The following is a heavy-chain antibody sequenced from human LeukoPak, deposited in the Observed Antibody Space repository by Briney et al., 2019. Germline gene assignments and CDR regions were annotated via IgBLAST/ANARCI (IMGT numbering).Heavy chain of an antibody. J-gene: IGHJ4*02. CDR1: GYTFTGYY. CDR3: ARDRDSSGWYPLDY. CDR2: INPNSGGT. D-gene: IGHD6-19*01. V-gene: IGHV1-2*02. Sequence: ASVKVSCKASGYTFTGYYMHWVRQAPGQGLEWMGWINPNSGGTNYAQNFQGRVTMTRDTSISTAYMELSRLRSDDTAVYYCARDRDSSGWYPLDYWGQGTLVTVSS.